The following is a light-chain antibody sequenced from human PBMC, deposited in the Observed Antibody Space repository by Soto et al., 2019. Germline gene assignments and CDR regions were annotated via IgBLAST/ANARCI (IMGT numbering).Light chain of an antibody. CDR1: QSVSSN. Sequence: EIVMTQSPATLSVSPGERATFSCRASQSVSSNLAWYQQKPGQAPRLLIYDASNRATGVPARFSGSGSGTDFTLTISSLEPEDFAVYYCQERSHWTFGRGTKVDIK. V-gene: IGKV3-11*01. CDR2: DAS. CDR3: QERSHWT. J-gene: IGKJ1*01.